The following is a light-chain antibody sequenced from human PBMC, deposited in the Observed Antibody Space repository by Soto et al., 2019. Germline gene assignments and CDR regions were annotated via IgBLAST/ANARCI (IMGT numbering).Light chain of an antibody. CDR1: QGIKSD. CDR2: AAS. CDR3: LQDYNFPYT. V-gene: IGKV1-6*01. J-gene: IGKJ2*01. Sequence: AIQMTQSPSSLSASVGDRVTITCRASQGIKSDVAWYQQKPGKAPKLLIYAASSLESGVPSRFSGSGSGTDFTLTISRLQPEDFATYYCLQDYNFPYTFGQGTKLE.